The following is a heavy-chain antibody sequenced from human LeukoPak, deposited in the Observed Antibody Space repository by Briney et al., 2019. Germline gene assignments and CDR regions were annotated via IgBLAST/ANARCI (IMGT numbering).Heavy chain of an antibody. CDR3: ARDLGPRSYQGLDY. CDR2: IWYDGSNK. Sequence: PGGSLRLSCAASGFTFSSYGMHWVRQAPGKGLEWVAVIWYDGSNKYYADSVKGRFTISRDNSKNTLYLQMNSLRAEDTAVYYCARDLGPRSYQGLDYWGQGTLVTVSS. CDR1: GFTFSSYG. V-gene: IGHV3-33*01. J-gene: IGHJ4*02.